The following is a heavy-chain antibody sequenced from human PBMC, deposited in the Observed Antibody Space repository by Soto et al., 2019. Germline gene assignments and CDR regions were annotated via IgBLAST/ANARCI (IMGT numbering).Heavy chain of an antibody. V-gene: IGHV3-9*01. CDR1: GFTFDDYA. CDR2: ISWNSGSI. D-gene: IGHD5-12*01. Sequence: GGSLRLSCAASGFTFDDYAMHWVRQAPGKGLEWVSGISWNSGSIGYADSVKGRFTISRDNAKNSLYLQMNSLRAEDTAVYYCAKDIEEGGDDDYYDGMDVWGQGTTVTVSS. J-gene: IGHJ6*02. CDR3: AKDIEEGGDDDYYDGMDV.